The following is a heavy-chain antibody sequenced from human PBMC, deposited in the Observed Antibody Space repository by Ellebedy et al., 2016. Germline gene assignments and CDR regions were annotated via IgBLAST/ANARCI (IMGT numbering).Heavy chain of an antibody. CDR2: IYWDDTQ. D-gene: IGHD2-21*01. J-gene: IGHJ4*02. V-gene: IGHV2-5*02. Sequence: SGPTLVKPTQTLTLTCTVSGFSVGSSGVAVGWIRQPPGKALEWLALIYWDDTQYYSPSLRSRLTLTKDTPKNQVVLTMINMDPVDTGTYFCGHLPDCYVDYWGQGVLVTVSS. CDR3: GHLPDCYVDY. CDR1: GFSVGSSGVA.